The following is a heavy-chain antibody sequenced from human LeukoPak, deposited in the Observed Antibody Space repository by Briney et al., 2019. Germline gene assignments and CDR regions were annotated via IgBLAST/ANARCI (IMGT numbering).Heavy chain of an antibody. CDR2: ISDSGGRT. CDR1: GITLSNYG. CDR3: AKRGVVIRVILVGFHKEAYYFVS. Sequence: GGSLRLSCAVSGITLSNYGMSWVRQAPGKGLEWVAGISDSGGRTNYADSVKGRFTISRDNPKNTLYLQMNSLRAGDTAVYFCAKRGVVIRVILVGFHKEAYYFVSWGQGALVTVSS. J-gene: IGHJ4*02. D-gene: IGHD2-21*01. V-gene: IGHV3-23*01.